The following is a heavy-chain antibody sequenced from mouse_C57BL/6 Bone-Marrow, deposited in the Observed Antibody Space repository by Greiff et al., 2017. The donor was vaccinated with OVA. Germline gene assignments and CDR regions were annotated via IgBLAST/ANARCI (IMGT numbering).Heavy chain of an antibody. CDR1: GFSLTSYG. V-gene: IGHV2-2*01. D-gene: IGHD1-1*01. CDR3: ARNGYYYGSSWFAY. Sequence: QVHVKQSGPGLVQPSQSLSITCTVSGFSLTSYGVHWVRQSPGKGLEWLGVIWSGGSTDYNAAFISRLSISKDNSKSQVFFKMNSLQADDTAIYYCARNGYYYGSSWFAYWGQGTLVTVSA. J-gene: IGHJ3*01. CDR2: IWSGGST.